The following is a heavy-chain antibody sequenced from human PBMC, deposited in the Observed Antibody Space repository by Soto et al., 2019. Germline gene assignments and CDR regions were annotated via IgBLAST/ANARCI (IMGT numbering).Heavy chain of an antibody. CDR1: GYTFTSYG. CDR3: ARDSIVVVPAAIRYYYYYMDV. D-gene: IGHD2-2*01. V-gene: IGHV1-18*01. J-gene: IGHJ6*03. Sequence: ASVKVSCKASGYTFTSYGISWVRQAPGQGLEWMGWVSAYNGNTNYAQKLQGRVTMTTDTPTSTAYMELRSLRSDDTAVYYCARDSIVVVPAAIRYYYYYMDVWGKGTTVTVSS. CDR2: VSAYNGNT.